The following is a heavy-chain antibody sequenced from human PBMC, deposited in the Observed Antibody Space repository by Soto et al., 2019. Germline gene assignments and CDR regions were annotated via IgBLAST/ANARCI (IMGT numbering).Heavy chain of an antibody. Sequence: VKVSCKASGGTFSSSAISRVRQAPGQGLEWMGGIIPIFGTANYAQKFQGRVTITADESTRRAYVELSSLRSEDTAVYYCARDILTGYYNVTVFDYWGQGTLVTVCS. CDR3: ARDILTGYYNVTVFDY. D-gene: IGHD3-9*01. J-gene: IGHJ4*02. V-gene: IGHV1-69*13. CDR2: IIPIFGTA. CDR1: GGTFSSSA.